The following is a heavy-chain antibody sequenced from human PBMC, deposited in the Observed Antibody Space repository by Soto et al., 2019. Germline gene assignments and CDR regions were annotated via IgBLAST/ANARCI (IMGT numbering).Heavy chain of an antibody. J-gene: IGHJ6*04. V-gene: IGHV3-74*01. Sequence: EVQLVESGGGLVQPGGSLRLSCAASGFTFSNSWMHWVRQVPGKGLVWVSRIKYDGSITEYADSVKGRFTISRDNARTTLYLQLNSLGAEDTAVYYCARDKWGRGDVWGRGTTVTVSS. CDR1: GFTFSNSW. D-gene: IGHD2-8*01. CDR3: ARDKWGRGDV. CDR2: IKYDGSIT.